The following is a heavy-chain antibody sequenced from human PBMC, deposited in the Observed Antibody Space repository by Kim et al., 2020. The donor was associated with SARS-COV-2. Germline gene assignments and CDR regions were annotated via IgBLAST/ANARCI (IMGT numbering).Heavy chain of an antibody. CDR1: GFTFSDYH. Sequence: GGSLRLSCAASGFTFSDYHMTWIRQAPGKGLEWVSDITTGSRNTNYADSVKGRFTISRDNANNSLHLQMNSLRADDTAVYYCARLTGYSYCGPGHCFYYYYHGMDACGQGNTVTVSS. J-gene: IGHJ6*02. D-gene: IGHD2-21*01. V-gene: IGHV3-11*03. CDR2: ITTGSRNT. CDR3: ARLTGYSYCGPGHCFYYYYHGMDA.